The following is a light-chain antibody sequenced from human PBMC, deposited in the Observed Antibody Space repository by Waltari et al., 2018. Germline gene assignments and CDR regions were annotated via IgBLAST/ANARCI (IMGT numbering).Light chain of an antibody. J-gene: IGKJ3*01. CDR2: DAS. CDR1: QSFGGS. V-gene: IGKV1-5*01. CDR3: QQYNNFPFT. Sequence: DIQMTQSPSTLSASVGDRVTITCRPSQSFGGSLAWFQQKPGKAPKLLIYDASTLEHGVPSRFSGSGSGTEFTLTVSSLQPDDFATYYCQQYNNFPFTFGPGTTV.